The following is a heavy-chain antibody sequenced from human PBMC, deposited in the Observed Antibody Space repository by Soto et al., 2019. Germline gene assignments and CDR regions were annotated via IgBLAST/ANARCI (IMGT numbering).Heavy chain of an antibody. CDR2: VIPIFQTT. Sequence: QVQLVQSGAELKKPGSTVKVSCRASGGTPTSYTIIWVRQAPGQGLEWMGGVIPIFQTTNYAQKFRGRFTITADKSTSTAYMELTSLRFEDTAIYYCAGFGYSKGYAYWGQGTQVTVSS. V-gene: IGHV1-69*06. D-gene: IGHD5-12*01. CDR3: AGFGYSKGYAY. J-gene: IGHJ4*02. CDR1: GGTPTSYT.